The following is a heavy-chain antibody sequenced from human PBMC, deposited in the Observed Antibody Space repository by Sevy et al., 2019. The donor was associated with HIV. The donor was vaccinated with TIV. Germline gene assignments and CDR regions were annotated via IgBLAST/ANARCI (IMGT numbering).Heavy chain of an antibody. CDR3: AKDFTGFYGMDV. V-gene: IGHV3-30*18. Sequence: GGSLRLSCAASGHTLSSCGMHWARQAPGKGLEWVAVISYDGSNKYYAESVKGRFTISRDTSKNTLYLQMNSLRAEDTAVYYCAKDFTGFYGMDVWGQGTTVTVSS. J-gene: IGHJ6*02. CDR1: GHTLSSCG. D-gene: IGHD3-9*01. CDR2: ISYDGSNK.